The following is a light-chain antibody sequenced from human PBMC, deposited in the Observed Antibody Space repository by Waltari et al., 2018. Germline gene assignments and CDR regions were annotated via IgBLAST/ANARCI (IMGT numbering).Light chain of an antibody. CDR3: QQLRSYPRIT. CDR1: QAISIY. J-gene: IGKJ5*01. Sequence: MQLTMTPSTMSLSVGDGDTITCRASQAISIYLAWYQQKPGKAPNLLIYAASTLQSGVPSRFIGSGSGTEFTLTISSLQPEDFATYYCQQLRSYPRITFGQGTRLDI. CDR2: AAS. V-gene: IGKV1-9*01.